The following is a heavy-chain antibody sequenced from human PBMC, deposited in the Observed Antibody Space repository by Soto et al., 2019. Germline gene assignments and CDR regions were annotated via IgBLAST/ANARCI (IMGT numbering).Heavy chain of an antibody. J-gene: IGHJ6*03. CDR2: INHSGST. CDR1: GGSFSGYY. V-gene: IGHV4-34*01. D-gene: IGHD6-6*01. Sequence: SETLSLTCAVYGGSFSGYYWSWIRQPPGKGLEWIGEINHSGSTNYNPSLKSRVTISVDTSKNQFSLKLSSVTAADTAVYYCARGGRIAARPGGPTYYYYMDVWGKGTTVTVSS. CDR3: ARGGRIAARPGGPTYYYYMDV.